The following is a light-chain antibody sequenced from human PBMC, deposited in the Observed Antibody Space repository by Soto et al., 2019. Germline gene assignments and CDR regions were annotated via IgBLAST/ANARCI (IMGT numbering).Light chain of an antibody. CDR2: DAS. Sequence: DIQMIQSPATLSASVRDRVTMTRRVSQRISSWFAWYQQKPGKAPKVLMYDASSVESVIPSTVRGSGFGTEFTLTPRSLQTDAFATCYCQQYNSYSSSFGQGNKLEIK. J-gene: IGKJ2*01. CDR1: QRISSW. CDR3: QQYNSYSSS. V-gene: IGKV1-5*01.